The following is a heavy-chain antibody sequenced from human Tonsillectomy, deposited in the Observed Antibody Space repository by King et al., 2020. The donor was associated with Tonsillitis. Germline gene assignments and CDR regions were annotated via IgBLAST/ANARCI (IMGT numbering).Heavy chain of an antibody. CDR2: ISDTGST. Sequence: QLQESGPGLVKPSETLSLTCTVSGGSISSHYWSWIRQPPGKGLEWIGYISDTGSTNYNPSLKSRGTISVDTSKNQFSLKLSPVTAADSAVYYCARDRRLYDTVNYYYMDVWGKGTAVTVSS. CDR1: GGSISSHY. V-gene: IGHV4-59*11. CDR3: ARDRRLYDTVNYYYMDV. J-gene: IGHJ6*03. D-gene: IGHD3-9*01.